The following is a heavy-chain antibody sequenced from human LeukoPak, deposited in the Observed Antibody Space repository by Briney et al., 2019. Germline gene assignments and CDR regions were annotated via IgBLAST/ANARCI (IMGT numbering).Heavy chain of an antibody. Sequence: ASVKVSCKASGYTFTNYVIHWVRQAPGQRLEWMGWINAGKGNTKYSQKFQGRVTITRDTSASTAYMEVSSPRSEDTAVYYCARGFTEWMDAFDIWGQGTMVTVSS. D-gene: IGHD3-3*01. CDR2: INAGKGNT. J-gene: IGHJ3*02. CDR3: ARGFTEWMDAFDI. CDR1: GYTFTNYV. V-gene: IGHV1-3*01.